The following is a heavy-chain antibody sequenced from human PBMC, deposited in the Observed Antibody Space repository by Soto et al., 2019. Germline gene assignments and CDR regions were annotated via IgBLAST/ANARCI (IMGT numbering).Heavy chain of an antibody. CDR1: GFTFSSYS. Sequence: GGSLRLSCAASGFTFSSYSMNWVRQAPGKGLEWVSYISSSSSTIYYADSVKGRFTISRDNAKNSLYLQMNSLGDEDTAVYYCARDRVVVPAADPSYYYYGMDVWGQGTTVTVSS. CDR3: ARDRVVVPAADPSYYYYGMDV. V-gene: IGHV3-48*02. CDR2: ISSSSSTI. D-gene: IGHD2-2*01. J-gene: IGHJ6*02.